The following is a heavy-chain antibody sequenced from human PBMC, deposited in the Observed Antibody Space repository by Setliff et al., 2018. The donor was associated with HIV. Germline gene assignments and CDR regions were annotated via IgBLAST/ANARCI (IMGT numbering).Heavy chain of an antibody. Sequence: GGSLRLSCAASGFRFSDYYMNWIRQAPGKGLEWISSVSSSGRTIKYADSVKGRFTISRDNAKRSLYLQMNSLRVEDTAVYYCARDIPPEYPGFDLWGQGTVVTVSS. CDR2: VSSSGRTI. V-gene: IGHV3-11*04. D-gene: IGHD6-6*01. J-gene: IGHJ3*01. CDR1: GFRFSDYY. CDR3: ARDIPPEYPGFDL.